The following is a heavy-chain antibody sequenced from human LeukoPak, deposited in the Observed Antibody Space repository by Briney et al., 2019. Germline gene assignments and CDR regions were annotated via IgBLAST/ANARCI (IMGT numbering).Heavy chain of an antibody. CDR1: GGSISSSNW. D-gene: IGHD2-2*01. J-gene: IGHJ5*02. Sequence: SETLSLTCAVSGGSISSSNWWSWVRQPPGKGLEWIGEIYHSGSINYNPSLKSRVTISVDKSKNQFSLKLSSVTAADTAVYYCARDRLEDCSSTSCYHNWFDPWGQGTLVTVSS. CDR3: ARDRLEDCSSTSCYHNWFDP. V-gene: IGHV4-4*02. CDR2: IYHSGSI.